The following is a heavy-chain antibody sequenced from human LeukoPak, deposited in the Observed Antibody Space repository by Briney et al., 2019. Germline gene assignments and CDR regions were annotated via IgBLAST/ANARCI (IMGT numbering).Heavy chain of an antibody. D-gene: IGHD3-22*01. CDR2: VSYSGTT. J-gene: IGHJ4*02. CDR3: ARYYYDSSGYYYFDY. V-gene: IGHV4-59*11. Sequence: PSETLSLNCTVSGGSISSHNWCWIRQPPGKGLEWIGYVSYSGTTNYNPSLKSRVTISLDTSKIQFSLKLSSVTAADTAVFYCARYYYDSSGYYYFDYWGQGTLVTVSS. CDR1: GGSISSHN.